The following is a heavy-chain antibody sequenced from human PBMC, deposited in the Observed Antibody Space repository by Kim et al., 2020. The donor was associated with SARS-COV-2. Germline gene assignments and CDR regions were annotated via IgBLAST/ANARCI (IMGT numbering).Heavy chain of an antibody. D-gene: IGHD2-15*01. CDR3: AREMHGGHFDY. Sequence: ASVKVSCKASGYTFTDWYIHWVRQAPGQGLAWVGMIIPDSGYTYYAPKFLGRVTMTRDTSITTAYMDLTSLVSDDTAIYYCAREMHGGHFDYWGQGTLVTVSS. CDR1: GYTFTDWY. CDR2: IIPDSGYT. V-gene: IGHV1-2*02. J-gene: IGHJ4*02.